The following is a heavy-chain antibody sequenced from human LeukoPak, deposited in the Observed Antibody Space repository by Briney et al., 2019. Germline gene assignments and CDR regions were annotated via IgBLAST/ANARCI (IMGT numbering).Heavy chain of an antibody. D-gene: IGHD3-3*01. Sequence: PSETLSLTCTVSGGSISSYYWSWIRQPPGKGLEWVSGITGSGHTTYYADSVKGRFTISRDNSKNTLYVQMNSLRAEDTAVYYCAKAIRNLGWYFDLWGRGTLVTVSS. CDR3: AKAIRNLGWYFDL. CDR1: GGSISSYY. CDR2: ITGSGHTT. V-gene: IGHV3-23*01. J-gene: IGHJ2*01.